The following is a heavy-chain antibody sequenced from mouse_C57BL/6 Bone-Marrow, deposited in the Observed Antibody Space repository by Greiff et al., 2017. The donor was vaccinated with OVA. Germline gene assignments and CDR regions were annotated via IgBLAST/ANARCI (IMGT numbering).Heavy chain of an antibody. J-gene: IGHJ2*01. CDR1: GYTFTSYR. CDR3: TRGYYFDY. CDR2: IYPTNDYT. Sequence: QVQLKESGAELARPGASVKMSCTASGYTFTSYRIHWVKQRPGQGLEWIGYIYPTNDYTNYNQKFKGKATLTAYKSSSTAYMQLSSLTSEDSAVYYCTRGYYFDYWGQGTTLTVSS. V-gene: IGHV1-4*01.